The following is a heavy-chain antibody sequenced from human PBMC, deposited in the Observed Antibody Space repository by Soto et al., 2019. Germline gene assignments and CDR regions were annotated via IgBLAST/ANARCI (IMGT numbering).Heavy chain of an antibody. CDR3: ARQSEYYYASGRAAPLYGMDV. V-gene: IGHV4-39*01. J-gene: IGHJ6*02. D-gene: IGHD3-10*01. CDR1: GVSISSISSY. CDR2: VYYSGST. Sequence: SETLSLSCTVSGVSISSISSYWGWIRQPPGKGLEWIGNVYYSGSTYSNPSLKSRLTISADTSKNQFSLKLSSVTAADTAVYFCARQSEYYYASGRAAPLYGMDVWGQGTTVT.